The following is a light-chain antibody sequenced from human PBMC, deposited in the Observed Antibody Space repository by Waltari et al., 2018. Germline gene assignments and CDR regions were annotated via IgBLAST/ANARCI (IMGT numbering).Light chain of an antibody. J-gene: IGKJ1*01. CDR1: QSLVHSDGNTY. V-gene: IGKV2-24*01. CDR2: KTS. CDR3: MQASELPWT. Sequence: DIVMTQTPLSSPVTLGQPASISCRSSQSLVHSDGNTYLTWLHQRPGQPTKYLIYKTSTRFSGVPDRLSGSGAGTDFTLKISRVEAEDVGVYYCMQASELPWTFGQGTKVEIK.